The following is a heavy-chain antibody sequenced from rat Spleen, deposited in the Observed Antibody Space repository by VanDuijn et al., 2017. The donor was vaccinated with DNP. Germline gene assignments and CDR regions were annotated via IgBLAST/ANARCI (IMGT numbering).Heavy chain of an antibody. CDR1: GFTFSNYY. D-gene: IGHD3-1*01. CDR2: ISASGGKT. CDR3: ARGSTSIYWYFDF. J-gene: IGHJ1*01. Sequence: EVQLVESGGGLVQPGRSMKLSCAASGFTFSNYYMAWVRQAPKKGLEWVASISASGGKTYYADSVKGRFTISRDDAKSSLYLQMNSLKSEDTATYYCARGSTSIYWYFDFWGPGTMVTVSS. V-gene: IGHV5-25*01.